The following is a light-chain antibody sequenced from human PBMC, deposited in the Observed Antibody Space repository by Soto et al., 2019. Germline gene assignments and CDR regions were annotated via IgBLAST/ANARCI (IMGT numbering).Light chain of an antibody. CDR1: QSVSSSY. Sequence: EIVLTQSPVTLSLSPGERATLSCRASQSVSSSYLAWYQQKPGQAPRLLIYGASSRATGIPDRLSGSGSGTDFTLTISRLEPEDFAVYYCQQYGSSPQTFGQGTKVEIK. CDR2: GAS. V-gene: IGKV3-20*01. CDR3: QQYGSSPQT. J-gene: IGKJ1*01.